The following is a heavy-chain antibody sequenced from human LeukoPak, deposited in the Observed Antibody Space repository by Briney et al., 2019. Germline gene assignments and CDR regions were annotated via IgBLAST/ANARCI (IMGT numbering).Heavy chain of an antibody. D-gene: IGHD6-13*01. CDR1: GFTFSSYA. Sequence: GGSLRLSCAASGFTFSSYAMSWVRQAPGKGLEWVSAISGSGGSTYYADSVKGRFTISRDNSKNTLYLKMNSLRAEDTAVYYCAKYSRLSFSWSVGLIYWGKGTLVSSS. V-gene: IGHV3-23*01. J-gene: IGHJ4*02. CDR3: AKYSRLSFSWSVGLIY. CDR2: ISGSGGST.